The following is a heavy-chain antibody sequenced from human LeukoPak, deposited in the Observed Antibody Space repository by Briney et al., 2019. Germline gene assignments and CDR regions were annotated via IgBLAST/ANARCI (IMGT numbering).Heavy chain of an antibody. D-gene: IGHD6-13*01. V-gene: IGHV1-18*01. CDR2: ISAYNGNT. CDR1: GGTFSSYA. J-gene: IGHJ5*02. Sequence: ASVKVSCKASGGTFSSYAISWVRQAPGQGLEWMGWISAYNGNTNYAQKLQGRVTMTTDTSTSTAYMELRSLRSDDTAVYYCARYSSSWYTWFDPWGQGTLVTVSS. CDR3: ARYSSSWYTWFDP.